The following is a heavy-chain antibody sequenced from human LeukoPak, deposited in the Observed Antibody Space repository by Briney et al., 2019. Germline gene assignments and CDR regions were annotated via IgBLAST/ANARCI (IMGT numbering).Heavy chain of an antibody. J-gene: IGHJ4*02. CDR2: IYDSWNT. V-gene: IGHV4-59*11. CDR1: SGSINNHY. CDR3: ARDQIGYGLDY. D-gene: IGHD5-18*01. Sequence: PSETLSLTCIVSSGSINNHYWSWIRQPPGKGLEWIGYIYDSWNTNYNPSLKSRVTISIDTSKNQFSLNLTSVTAADTAVYYCARDQIGYGLDYWGQGTQVTVSS.